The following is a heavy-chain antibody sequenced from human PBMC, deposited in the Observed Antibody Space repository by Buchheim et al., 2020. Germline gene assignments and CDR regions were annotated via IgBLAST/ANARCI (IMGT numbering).Heavy chain of an antibody. CDR3: ARGRLRTKLKNWFDP. CDR1: GGSFSGYY. Sequence: QVQLQQWGAGLLKPSETLSLTCAVYGGSFSGYYWSWIRQPPGKGLEWIGEITPSGSTNYNLSLKSRVTISVDTSKNQFSLTLSSVTAADTAVYYCARGRLRTKLKNWFDPWGQGTL. CDR2: ITPSGST. V-gene: IGHV4-34*01. J-gene: IGHJ5*02. D-gene: IGHD4-17*01.